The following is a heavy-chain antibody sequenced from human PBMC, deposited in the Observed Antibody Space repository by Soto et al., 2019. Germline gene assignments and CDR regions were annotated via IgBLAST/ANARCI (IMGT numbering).Heavy chain of an antibody. CDR3: ARALIQRWPHYYYGMDV. D-gene: IGHD5-18*01. J-gene: IGHJ6*02. CDR1: GGSISSGDYY. V-gene: IGHV4-30-4*01. CDR2: IYYSGTT. Sequence: SETLSLTCTVSGGSISSGDYYWSWIRQPPGKGLEWIGYIYYSGTTYYNPSLKSRVTISVDTSKNQFSLKVSSVTAADTAVYYCARALIQRWPHYYYGMDVWGQGTTVTVSS.